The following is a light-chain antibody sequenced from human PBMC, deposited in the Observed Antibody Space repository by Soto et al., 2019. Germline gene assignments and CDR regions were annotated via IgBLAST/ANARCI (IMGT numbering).Light chain of an antibody. Sequence: DLQMTQSPSTLSAYVGDRVTITCRASQSISSSLAWYQQKPGKAPKLLIYKASTLESGVPSRFSGSGSGTGFTLTISSLQPDDFATYYCQQYKSNSPYTFGQGTKLEI. CDR1: QSISSS. V-gene: IGKV1-5*03. CDR2: KAS. J-gene: IGKJ2*01. CDR3: QQYKSNSPYT.